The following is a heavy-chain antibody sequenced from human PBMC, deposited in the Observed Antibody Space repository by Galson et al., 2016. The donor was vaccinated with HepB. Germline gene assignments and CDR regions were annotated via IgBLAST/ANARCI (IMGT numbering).Heavy chain of an antibody. D-gene: IGHD2-15*01. CDR1: GFTFNNHA. V-gene: IGHV3-23*01. CDR2: ISPSGDNT. J-gene: IGHJ4*02. Sequence: SLRLSCAASGFTFNNHAMNWVRQAPGKGLEWVSTISPSGDNTYYADSVKGRFTISRDISKNTLYLQMNSLSVEDTAIYYCASRAAWGQGTLVTVSS. CDR3: ASRAA.